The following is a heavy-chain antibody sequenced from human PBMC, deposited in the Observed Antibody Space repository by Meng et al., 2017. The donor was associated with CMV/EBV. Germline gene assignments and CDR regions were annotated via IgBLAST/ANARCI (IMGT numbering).Heavy chain of an antibody. D-gene: IGHD5-18*01. CDR3: ARERGYSYGTGYFDY. J-gene: IGHJ4*02. Sequence: SGGTFSSYASSWVRQAPGQGLEWMGGIIPIFGTANYAQKFQGRVTITTDESTSTAYMELSSLRSEDTAVYYCARERGYSYGTGYFDYWGQGTLVTVSS. V-gene: IGHV1-69*05. CDR2: IIPIFGTA. CDR1: GGTFSSYA.